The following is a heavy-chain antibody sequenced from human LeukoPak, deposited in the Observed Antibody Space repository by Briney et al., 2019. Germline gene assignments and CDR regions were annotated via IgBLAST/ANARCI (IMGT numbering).Heavy chain of an antibody. CDR2: ISGSGGST. J-gene: IGHJ4*02. V-gene: IGHV3-23*01. CDR3: AKRYCTSTKCYQLDY. D-gene: IGHD2-2*01. CDR1: GFTFSTYA. Sequence: GGSLRLSCAASGFTFSTYAMSWVRQAPGKGLEWVSGISGSGGSTYYADSVKGRFTISRDNSKNTLYLQMNSLRAEDTAVYYCAKRYCTSTKCYQLDYWGQGTLVTVSS.